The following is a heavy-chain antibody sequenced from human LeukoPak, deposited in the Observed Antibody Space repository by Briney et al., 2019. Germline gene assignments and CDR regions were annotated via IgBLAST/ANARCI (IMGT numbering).Heavy chain of an antibody. J-gene: IGHJ1*01. CDR1: GGSFSGYY. V-gene: IGHV4-34*01. CDR2: INHSGST. CDR3: ARGRDINARYYYDSSGYYSR. Sequence: PSETLSLTCAVYGGSFSGYYWSWIRQPPGKGLEWIGEINHSGSTNYNPSLKSRVTISVDTSKNQFSLKLSSVTAADTAVYYCARGRDINARYYYDSSGYYSRWGQGTLVTVSS. D-gene: IGHD3-22*01.